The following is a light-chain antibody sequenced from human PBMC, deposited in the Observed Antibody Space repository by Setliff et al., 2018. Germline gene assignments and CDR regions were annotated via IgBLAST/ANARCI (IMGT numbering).Light chain of an antibody. CDR1: GANYE. CDR3: QSYDTSLSAYV. J-gene: IGLJ1*01. Sequence: GANYEVHWYQHLPGAAPKLLIFANSNRPSGVPDRFSGSKSDTSASLAIAGLQPEDEADYYCQSYDTSLSAYVFGTGTKVTVL. V-gene: IGLV1-40*01. CDR2: ANS.